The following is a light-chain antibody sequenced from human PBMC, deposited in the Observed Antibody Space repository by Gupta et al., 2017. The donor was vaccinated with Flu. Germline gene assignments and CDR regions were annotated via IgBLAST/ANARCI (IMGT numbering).Light chain of an antibody. J-gene: IGLJ2*01. CDR2: EVS. Sequence: QSALTQPASVSGSPGQSGTISCTGTSSDVGGYNYVSWYQQHPGKAPKLMSYEVSNRPSGVSNRFSGSKSGNTASLTISGLQAEDEADYYCSSYTSSSTHVVFGGGTKLTVL. V-gene: IGLV2-14*01. CDR3: SSYTSSSTHVV. CDR1: SSDVGGYNY.